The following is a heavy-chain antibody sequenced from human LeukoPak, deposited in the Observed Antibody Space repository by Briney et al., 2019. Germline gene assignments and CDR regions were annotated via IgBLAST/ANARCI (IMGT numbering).Heavy chain of an antibody. J-gene: IGHJ4*02. CDR1: GFTFSSYD. V-gene: IGHV3-13*01. D-gene: IGHD3-22*01. Sequence: QPGGSLRLSCAASGFTFSSYDMHWVRQATGKGLEWVSAIGTAGDTYYPGSVKGRFTISRENAKNSLYLQMNSLRAGDTAVYYCARSPRNYYDSSWLDYWGQGTLVTVSS. CDR2: IGTAGDT. CDR3: ARSPRNYYDSSWLDY.